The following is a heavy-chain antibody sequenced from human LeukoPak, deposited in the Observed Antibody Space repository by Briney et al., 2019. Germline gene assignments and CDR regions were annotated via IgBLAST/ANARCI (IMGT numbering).Heavy chain of an antibody. V-gene: IGHV3-23*01. CDR2: ISGSGGST. CDR1: GFTFSSYA. CDR3: AKGYSSSWSRYFDY. D-gene: IGHD6-13*01. J-gene: IGHJ4*02. Sequence: GGSLRLSCAASGFTFSSYAMSWVRQAPGKGLEWVSAISGSGGSTYYADSVKGRFTIPRDTSKNTLYLQMNSLRAEDTAVYYCAKGYSSSWSRYFDYWGQGTLVTVSS.